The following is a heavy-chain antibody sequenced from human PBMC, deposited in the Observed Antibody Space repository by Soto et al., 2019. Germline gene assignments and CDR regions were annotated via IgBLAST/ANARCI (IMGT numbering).Heavy chain of an antibody. CDR2: IWYDGSNK. CDR1: GFTFSSYG. V-gene: IGHV3-33*01. J-gene: IGHJ4*02. D-gene: IGHD3-16*02. CDR3: ARDGLDYVWGSYRHFDY. Sequence: QVQLVESGGGVVQPGRSLRPSCAASGFTFSSYGRHWVGRAPGKGLEWVAVIWYDGSNKYYADSVKGRFTISRDNSKNTLYLQMNSLRAEDTAVYYCARDGLDYVWGSYRHFDYWGQGTLVSVSS.